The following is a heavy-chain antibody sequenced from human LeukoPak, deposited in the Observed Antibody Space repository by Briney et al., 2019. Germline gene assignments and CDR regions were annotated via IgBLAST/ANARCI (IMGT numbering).Heavy chain of an antibody. CDR3: ARGVVAATFYYYMDV. Sequence: ASVKVSCKPSGYTFTGYYIQWVRQAPGQGLEWMGWINPQSGGTNYAQKFQGRVTMTRDTSISTAYMDLSRLRPDDTAVYYCARGVVAATFYYYMDVWGKGTTVTVSS. D-gene: IGHD2-15*01. CDR2: INPQSGGT. J-gene: IGHJ6*03. CDR1: GYTFTGYY. V-gene: IGHV1-2*02.